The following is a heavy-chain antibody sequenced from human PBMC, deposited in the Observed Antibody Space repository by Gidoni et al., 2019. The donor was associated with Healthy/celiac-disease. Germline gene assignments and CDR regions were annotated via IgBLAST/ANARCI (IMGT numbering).Heavy chain of an antibody. V-gene: IGHV4-61*02. Sequence: QVQLQESGPGLVKPSQTLSLTCTVSGGSISSGSYYWSWIRQPAGKGLEWIGRIYTSGSTNYNPSLKSRVTISVDTSKNQFSLKLSSVTAADTAVYYCARGPFDYYDSSGYFDYWGQGTLVTVSS. CDR1: GGSISSGSYY. J-gene: IGHJ4*02. CDR3: ARGPFDYYDSSGYFDY. CDR2: IYTSGST. D-gene: IGHD3-22*01.